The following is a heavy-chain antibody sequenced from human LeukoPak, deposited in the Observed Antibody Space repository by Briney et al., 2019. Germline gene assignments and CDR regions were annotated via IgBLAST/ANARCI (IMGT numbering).Heavy chain of an antibody. J-gene: IGHJ4*01. D-gene: IGHD6-13*01. V-gene: IGHV4-59*12. CDR1: GGSISSYY. CDR3: ATELYSSSWNVVDY. Sequence: TSETLSLTCTVSGGSISSYYWSWIRQPPGKGLEWIGYIYYSGSTNYNPSLKSRVTISVDTSKNQFSLKLSSVTAADTAVYYCATELYSSSWNVVDYWGQGTLVTVSS. CDR2: IYYSGST.